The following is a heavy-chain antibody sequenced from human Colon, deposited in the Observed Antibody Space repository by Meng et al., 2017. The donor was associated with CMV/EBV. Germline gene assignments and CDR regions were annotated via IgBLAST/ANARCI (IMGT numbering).Heavy chain of an antibody. D-gene: IGHD3-10*02. CDR2: IYSGGPM. Sequence: GESLKISCAGSPFNVVNTYMSWVRQAPGKGLEWVALIYSGGPMHYADSVKGRFTISRDNSKNILYLQMNSLRADDTAVYYCARGSGPLFPGAFDIWGQGTMVTVSS. CDR1: PFNVVNTY. J-gene: IGHJ3*02. V-gene: IGHV3-53*01. CDR3: ARGSGPLFPGAFDI.